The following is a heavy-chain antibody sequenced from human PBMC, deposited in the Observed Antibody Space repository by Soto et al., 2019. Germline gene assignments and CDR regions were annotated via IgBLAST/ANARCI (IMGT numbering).Heavy chain of an antibody. J-gene: IGHJ4*02. CDR2: IYNSGST. V-gene: IGHV4-59*12. Sequence: SETLSLTCNVSGGSIGNYFWTWIRQPPGKGLEWIGYIYNSGSTYYNPSLKSRVTISVDTSKNQFSLKLSSVTAADTAVYYCARDPTYYYDSSGSVWGQGTLVTVSS. CDR3: ARDPTYYYDSSGSV. CDR1: GGSIGNYF. D-gene: IGHD3-22*01.